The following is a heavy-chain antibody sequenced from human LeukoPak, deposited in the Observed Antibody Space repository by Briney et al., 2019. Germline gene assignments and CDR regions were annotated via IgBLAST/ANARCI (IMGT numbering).Heavy chain of an antibody. CDR3: ARKLPPIYYYGMDV. Sequence: SETLSLTCTVSIGSLNSYFWTWVRQPAGKGLEWIGRVSDTGRAYYNPSLESRVTISLDTSKNQFSLKVTSVTAADTAVYYCARKLPPIYYYGMDVWGQGTTVTVSS. D-gene: IGHD2-15*01. CDR1: IGSLNSYF. V-gene: IGHV4-4*07. CDR2: VSDTGRA. J-gene: IGHJ6*02.